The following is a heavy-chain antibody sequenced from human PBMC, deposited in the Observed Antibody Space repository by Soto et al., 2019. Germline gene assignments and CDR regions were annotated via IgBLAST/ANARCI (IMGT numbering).Heavy chain of an antibody. V-gene: IGHV4-34*01. J-gene: IGHJ5*02. Sequence: SETLSLTCAVYGGSFSGYYWSWIRQPPGKGLEWIGEINHSGSTNYNPSIKSRVTISVDTSKNQFSLKLSSVTAADTAVYYCARVSGDGCFDPWGQGTLVTVSS. CDR1: GGSFSGYY. CDR3: ARVSGDGCFDP. CDR2: INHSGST. D-gene: IGHD3-10*01.